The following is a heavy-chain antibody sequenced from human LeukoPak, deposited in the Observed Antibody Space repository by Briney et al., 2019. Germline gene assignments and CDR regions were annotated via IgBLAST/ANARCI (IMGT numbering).Heavy chain of an antibody. D-gene: IGHD3-10*01. CDR2: IYYSGST. V-gene: IGHV4-59*01. CDR3: ARDGVYGRYYFDY. Sequence: SETLSLTCIVSGGSISSYYWSWIRQPPGKGLEWIGYIYYSGSTNYNPSLKSRVTISVDTSKNQSSLKLSSVAAADTAVYYCARDGVYGRYYFDYWGQGTLVTVSS. J-gene: IGHJ4*02. CDR1: GGSISSYY.